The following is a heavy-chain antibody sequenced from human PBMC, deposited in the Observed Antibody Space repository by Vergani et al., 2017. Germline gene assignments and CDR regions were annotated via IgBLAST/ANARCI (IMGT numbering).Heavy chain of an antibody. CDR3: ARVQGEQQLVMVYYYYYGMDV. CDR2: ISSSSSYI. CDR1: GFTFSTYA. J-gene: IGHJ6*02. V-gene: IGHV3-21*01. Sequence: EVQLLESGGGLVQPGGSLRLSCAASGFTFSTYAMTWVRQAPGKGLEWVSSISSSSSYIYYADSVKGRFTISRDNAKNSLYLQMNSLRAEDTAVYCCARVQGEQQLVMVYYYYYGMDVWGQGTTVTVSS. D-gene: IGHD6-13*01.